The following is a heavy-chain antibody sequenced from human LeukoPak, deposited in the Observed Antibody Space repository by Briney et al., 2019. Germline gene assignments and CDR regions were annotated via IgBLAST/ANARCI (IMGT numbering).Heavy chain of an antibody. J-gene: IGHJ6*03. CDR3: ARLKYYDSTGYSPGYYMDV. Sequence: SETLSLTCTVSGGSIINYYWSWIRQPAGTGLEWVGGIYVTGSTIYNPSLQSRLSMSVDTSKKQFSLRLTSVTAADTAVYYCARLKYYDSTGYSPGYYMDVWGKGITVTVSS. V-gene: IGHV4-4*07. CDR1: GGSIINYY. CDR2: IYVTGST. D-gene: IGHD3-22*01.